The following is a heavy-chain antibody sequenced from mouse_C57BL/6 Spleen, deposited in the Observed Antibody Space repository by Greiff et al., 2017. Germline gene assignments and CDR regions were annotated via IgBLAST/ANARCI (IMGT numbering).Heavy chain of an antibody. CDR2: ISYDGSN. J-gene: IGHJ4*01. D-gene: IGHD2-4*01. CDR1: GYSITSGYY. CDR3: ARQGLPPYYAMDY. Sequence: EVKLMESGPGLVKPSQSLSLTCSVTGYSITSGYYWNWIRQFPGNKLEWMGYISYDGSNNYNPSLKNRISITRDTSKNQFFLKLNSVTTEDTATYYCARQGLPPYYAMDYWGQGTSVTVSS. V-gene: IGHV3-6*01.